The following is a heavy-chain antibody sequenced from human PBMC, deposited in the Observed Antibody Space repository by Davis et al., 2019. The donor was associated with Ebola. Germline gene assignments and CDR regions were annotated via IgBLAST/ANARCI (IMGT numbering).Heavy chain of an antibody. CDR1: GFTFSSYG. J-gene: IGHJ4*02. CDR2: IWYDGSNK. CDR3: ARWVDWLGLDY. D-gene: IGHD3-9*01. Sequence: GESLKISCAASGFTFSSYGMHWVRQAPGKGLEWVAVIWYDGSNKYYADSVKGRFTISRDNSKNTLHLQMNSLRAEDTAVYYCARWVDWLGLDYWGQGTLVTVSS. V-gene: IGHV3-33*01.